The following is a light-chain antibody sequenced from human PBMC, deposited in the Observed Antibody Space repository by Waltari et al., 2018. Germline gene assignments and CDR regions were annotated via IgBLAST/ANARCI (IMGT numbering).Light chain of an antibody. CDR2: NVS. J-gene: IGLJ2*01. V-gene: IGLV2-14*03. CDR1: SSDVGSYNF. Sequence: QSVLTQPASVSGSPGQSITISCTGTSSDVGSYNFVSWYQQHPGKAPKLIIFNVSNRPSGVFNRCSGSKSGNTASLTISGLQAEDEADFYCSSFSSGSTPVVFGGGTMLTVL. CDR3: SSFSSGSTPVV.